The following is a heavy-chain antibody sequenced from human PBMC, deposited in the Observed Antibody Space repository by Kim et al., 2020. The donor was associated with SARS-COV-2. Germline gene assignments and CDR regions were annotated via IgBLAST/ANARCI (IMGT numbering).Heavy chain of an antibody. CDR2: ISYDGSNK. CDR3: AKLLSTDCISTNCLDYG. Sequence: GGSLRLSCAASGFTFSSYGMHWVRQAPGKGLEWVAVISYDGSNKYYADSVKGRFTISRDNSKNTLYLQMNSLRAEDTAVYYCAKLLSTDCISTNCLDYG. CDR1: GFTFSSYG. J-gene: IGHJ6*01. V-gene: IGHV3-30*18. D-gene: IGHD2-2*01.